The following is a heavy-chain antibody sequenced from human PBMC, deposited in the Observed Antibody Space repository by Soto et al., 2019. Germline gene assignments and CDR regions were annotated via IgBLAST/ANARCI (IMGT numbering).Heavy chain of an antibody. CDR2: IDRSGTT. V-gene: IGHV4-38-2*02. CDR3: AISHSGSYYSVFDF. Sequence: SSEILSLPCMFSNISIRSGYYWGWIRQSAGKWLEWIASIDRSGTTSYNPHRKSRVTIAVYMSKAHFYLMLPAVSDADTAVYDCAISHSGSYYSVFDFWGRGTMVTVSS. CDR1: NISIRSGYY. J-gene: IGHJ3*01. D-gene: IGHD1-26*01.